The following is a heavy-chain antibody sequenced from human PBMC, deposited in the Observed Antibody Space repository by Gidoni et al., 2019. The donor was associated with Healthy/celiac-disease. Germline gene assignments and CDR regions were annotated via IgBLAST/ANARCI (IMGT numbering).Heavy chain of an antibody. V-gene: IGHV1-58*01. J-gene: IGHJ3*02. CDR1: GFTFTSSA. D-gene: IGHD3-22*01. CDR3: AAPRPANYYDSSVDAFDI. Sequence: QMQLVQSGPEVKKPGTSVKVSCKASGFTFTSSAVQWVRQARGQRLEWIGWIVVGSGNTNYAQKFQERVTITRDMSTSTAYMELSSLRSEDTAVYYCAAPRPANYYDSSVDAFDIWGQGTMVTVSS. CDR2: IVVGSGNT.